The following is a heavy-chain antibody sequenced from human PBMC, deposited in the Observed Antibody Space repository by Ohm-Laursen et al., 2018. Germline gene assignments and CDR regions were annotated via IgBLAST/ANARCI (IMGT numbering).Heavy chain of an antibody. J-gene: IGHJ3*01. Sequence: SDTLSLTCALYSGSFGPYYWSWIRQPPEKGLEWIGEINHRGNTNYSPSLKSRVTMSVDTSRNHFSLELTSVTAADTAVYYCAREYSDDGGYRYDAFDVWGHGTVVTVSS. CDR2: INHRGNT. D-gene: IGHD2-15*01. V-gene: IGHV4-34*01. CDR3: AREYSDDGGYRYDAFDV. CDR1: SGSFGPYY.